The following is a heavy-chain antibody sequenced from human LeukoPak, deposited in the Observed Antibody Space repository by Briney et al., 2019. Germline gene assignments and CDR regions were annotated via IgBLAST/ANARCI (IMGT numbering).Heavy chain of an antibody. CDR1: GYSISSGYY. Sequence: PSETLSLTCTVSGYSISSGYYWGWIRQPPGKGLEWIGSIYHSGSTYYNPSLKSRVTISVDRSKNQFSLKLSSVTAADTAVYYCARVGACSGGSCYERGTFYYFDYWGQGTLVTVSS. V-gene: IGHV4-38-2*02. D-gene: IGHD2-15*01. CDR3: ARVGACSGGSCYERGTFYYFDY. CDR2: IYHSGST. J-gene: IGHJ4*02.